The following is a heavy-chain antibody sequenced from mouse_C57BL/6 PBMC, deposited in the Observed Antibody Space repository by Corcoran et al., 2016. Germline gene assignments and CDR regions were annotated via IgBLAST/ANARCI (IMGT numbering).Heavy chain of an antibody. V-gene: IGHV1-66*01. CDR3: ARPETAQATLFAY. J-gene: IGHJ3*01. D-gene: IGHD3-2*02. Sequence: QVQLQQSGPELVKPGASVKISCKASGYSFTSYYIHWVKQRPGQGLEWIGWIYPGSGNTKYNEKFKGKATLTADTSSSTAYMQLSSLTSEDSAVYYCARPETAQATLFAYWGQGTLVTVSA. CDR2: IYPGSGNT. CDR1: GYSFTSYY.